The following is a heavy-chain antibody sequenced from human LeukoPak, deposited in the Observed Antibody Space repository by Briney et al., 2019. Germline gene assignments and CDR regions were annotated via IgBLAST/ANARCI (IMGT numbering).Heavy chain of an antibody. V-gene: IGHV1-46*01. J-gene: IGHJ4*02. CDR2: INPSGGST. CDR3: ARTNYDFWSGYSTFDY. CDR1: GYTFTSYY. D-gene: IGHD3-3*01. Sequence: ASVKVSCKASGYTFTSYYMHWVRQAPGQGLEWMGIINPSGGSTSYAQKFQGRVTMTRDTSTSTVYMELSSLRSEDTAVYYCARTNYDFWSGYSTFDYWGQGTLVTVSS.